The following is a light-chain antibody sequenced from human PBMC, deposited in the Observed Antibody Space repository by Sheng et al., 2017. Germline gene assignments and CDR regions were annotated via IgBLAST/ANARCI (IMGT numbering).Light chain of an antibody. Sequence: VMTQSPATLSVSPGETATLSCRASQNVRNSLVWYQQKPGQAPRLLLYGASTRATGIPARFSGSGSGTDFTLTISRLEPEDFAVYYCQQYNNWPWTFGQGTKVEIK. CDR2: GAS. CDR3: QQYNNWPWT. CDR1: QNVRNS. J-gene: IGKJ1*01. V-gene: IGKV3-15*01.